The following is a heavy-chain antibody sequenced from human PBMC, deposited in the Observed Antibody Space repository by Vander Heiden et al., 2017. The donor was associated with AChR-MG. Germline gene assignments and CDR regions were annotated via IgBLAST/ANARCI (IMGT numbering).Heavy chain of an antibody. D-gene: IGHD6-19*01. Sequence: EVQLVESGGGLVQPGRSLRLYCAASGSTFDDYAMHCGRQAPGKGLEWVSGISWNSGSIGYADSVKGRFTISRDNAKNSLYLQMNSLRAEDTALYYCAKDTKQWLVSAYFQHWGQGTLVTVSS. CDR3: AKDTKQWLVSAYFQH. CDR2: ISWNSGSI. CDR1: GSTFDDYA. J-gene: IGHJ1*01. V-gene: IGHV3-9*01.